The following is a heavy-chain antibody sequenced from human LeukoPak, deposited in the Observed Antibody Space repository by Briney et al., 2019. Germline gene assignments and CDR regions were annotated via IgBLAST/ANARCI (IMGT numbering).Heavy chain of an antibody. CDR2: ISAYNGNT. CDR3: ARDRVLLWFGELFDY. Sequence: ASVKVSCKASGYTFTSYGISWVRQAPGQGLEWMGWISAYNGNTNYAQKLQGRVTMTTDTSTSTAYMELRSLRSDDTAVHYCARDRVLLWFGELFDYWGQGTLVTVSS. V-gene: IGHV1-18*01. J-gene: IGHJ4*02. CDR1: GYTFTSYG. D-gene: IGHD3-10*01.